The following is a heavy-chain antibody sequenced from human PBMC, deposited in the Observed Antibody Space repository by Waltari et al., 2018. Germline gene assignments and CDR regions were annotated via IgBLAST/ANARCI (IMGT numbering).Heavy chain of an antibody. V-gene: IGHV4-34*01. CDR1: GGSFSGYY. Sequence: QVQLQQWGAGLLKPSETLSLTCAVYGGSFSGYYWRWIRQPPGKGPEWIGEINHSGRTNYNPSLKSRVTISVDTSKNQFSLKLSSVTAADTAVYYCAFGGLTGDGEGVFDHWGQGTLVTVSS. CDR3: AFGGLTGDGEGVFDH. CDR2: INHSGRT. J-gene: IGHJ4*02. D-gene: IGHD3-16*01.